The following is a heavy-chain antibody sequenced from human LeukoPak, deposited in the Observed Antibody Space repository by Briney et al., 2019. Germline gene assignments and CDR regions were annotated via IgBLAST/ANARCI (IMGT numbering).Heavy chain of an antibody. V-gene: IGHV4-39*07. J-gene: IGHJ6*03. CDR3: ARLGSSSSWRYYMDV. CDR2: INHSGST. Sequence: SETLSLTCSVSGGSIGRGSYYWSWIRQPPGKGLEWIGEINHSGSTNYNPSLKSRVTISVDTSKNQFSLKLSSVTAADTAVYYCARLGSSSSWRYYMDVWGKGTTVTVSS. D-gene: IGHD6-6*01. CDR1: GGSIGRGSYY.